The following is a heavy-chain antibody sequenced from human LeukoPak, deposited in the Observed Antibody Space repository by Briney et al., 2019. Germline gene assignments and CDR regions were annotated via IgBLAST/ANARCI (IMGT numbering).Heavy chain of an antibody. CDR3: APIVVVAATGGY. J-gene: IGHJ4*02. CDR2: IRYDGSNK. CDR1: GFTFSSYG. D-gene: IGHD2-15*01. Sequence: GGSLRLSCAASGFTFSSYGMHWVRQAPGKGLERVAFIRYDGSNKYYADSVKGRFTISRDNSKNTLYLQMNSLRAEDTAVYYCAPIVVVAATGGYWGQGTLVTVSS. V-gene: IGHV3-30*02.